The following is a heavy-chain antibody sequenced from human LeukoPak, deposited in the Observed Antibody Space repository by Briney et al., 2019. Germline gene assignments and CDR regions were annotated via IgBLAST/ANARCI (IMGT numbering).Heavy chain of an antibody. CDR1: GGSISSGGYY. CDR2: IYYSGST. CDR3: ARSLHYYDSSGYQGFDY. V-gene: IGHV4-31*03. Sequence: SSQTLSLTCTVSGGSISSGGYYWSWIRQHPGKGLEWIGYIYYSGSTYYNPSLKSRVTISVDTSKNQFSLKLSSVTAADTAVYYCARSLHYYDSSGYQGFDYWGQGILVTVSS. D-gene: IGHD3-22*01. J-gene: IGHJ4*02.